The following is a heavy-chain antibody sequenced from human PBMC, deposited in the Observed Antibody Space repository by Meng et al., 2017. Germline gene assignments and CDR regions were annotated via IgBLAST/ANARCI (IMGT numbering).Heavy chain of an antibody. CDR2: INPNSGGT. J-gene: IGHJ4*02. CDR1: GYTFTGYY. D-gene: IGHD6-13*01. V-gene: IGHV1-2*06. CDR3: ARAFSVAAAGTLGY. Sequence: ASAKVSCKASGYTFTGYYIHWVRQAPGQGLEWMGRINPNSGGTNYAQKFQGRVTMTRDTSTSTVYMELSSLRSEDTAVYYCARAFSVAAAGTLGYWGQGTLVTVSS.